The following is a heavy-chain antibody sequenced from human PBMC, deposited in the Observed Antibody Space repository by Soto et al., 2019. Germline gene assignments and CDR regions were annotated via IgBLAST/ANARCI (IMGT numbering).Heavy chain of an antibody. CDR3: ARDRVFGAGTTTIDY. CDR2: INPNSGGT. J-gene: IGHJ4*02. CDR1: GYTFTGYY. Sequence: ASVKVSCKASGYTFTGYYMHWVRQAPGQGLEWMGWINPNSGGTNYAQKFQGRVTMTRDTSISTAYMELSRLRSDDPAVYYCARDRVFGAGTTTIDYWGQGTLVTVSS. D-gene: IGHD6-13*01. V-gene: IGHV1-2*02.